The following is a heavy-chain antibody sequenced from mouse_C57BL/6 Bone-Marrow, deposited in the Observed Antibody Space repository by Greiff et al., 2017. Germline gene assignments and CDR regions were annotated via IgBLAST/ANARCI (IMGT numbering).Heavy chain of an antibody. V-gene: IGHV14-4*01. CDR1: GFNIKDDY. Sequence: EVQVVESGAELVRPGASVKLSCTASGFNIKDDYMHWVKQRPEQGLEWIGWIDPENGDTEYASKFQGKATITADKSSNTAYLQLSSLTSEDTAVYYCTTGGLRAGGQGTSVTFSS. CDR3: TTGGLRA. J-gene: IGHJ4*01. D-gene: IGHD3-1*01. CDR2: IDPENGDT.